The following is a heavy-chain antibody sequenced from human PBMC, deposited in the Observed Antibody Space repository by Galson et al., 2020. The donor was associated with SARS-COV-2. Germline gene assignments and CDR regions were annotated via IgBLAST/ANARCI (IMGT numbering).Heavy chain of an antibody. D-gene: IGHD4-17*01. V-gene: IGHV2-5*01. CDR3: EKRWDYGDYVWFDP. CDR2: LYWHDDK. Sequence: SGPTLVKPTQTLTLTCTFSGFSLSTSGVGLGWIRQPPAKALEWLALLYWHDDKSHSTSLTSRPTITKDTSKNPVGLTMTNMDTVDTATYYREKRWDYGDYVWFDPWGQGTLVTVSS. J-gene: IGHJ5*02. CDR1: GFSLSTSGVG.